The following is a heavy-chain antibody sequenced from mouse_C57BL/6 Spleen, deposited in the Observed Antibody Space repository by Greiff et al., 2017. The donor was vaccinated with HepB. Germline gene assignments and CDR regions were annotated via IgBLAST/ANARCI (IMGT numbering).Heavy chain of an antibody. CDR3: ARRELRDYFDY. J-gene: IGHJ2*01. Sequence: VKLVESGAELVKPGASVKISCKASGYAFSSYWMNWVKQRPGKGLEWIGQIYPGDGDTNYNGKFKGKATLTADKSSSTAYMQLSSLTSEDSAVYFCARRELRDYFDYWGQGTTLTVSS. CDR1: GYAFSSYW. CDR2: IYPGDGDT. V-gene: IGHV1-80*01. D-gene: IGHD2-12*01.